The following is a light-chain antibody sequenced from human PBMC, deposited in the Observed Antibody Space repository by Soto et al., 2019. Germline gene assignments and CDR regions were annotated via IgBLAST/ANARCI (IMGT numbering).Light chain of an antibody. J-gene: IGLJ1*01. Sequence: QSAVTQPASVSGSPGQSNTISCTGTSTDVGRYNYVSWYQQHPGKAPKLMVYDVSNRPSWVSNRFSGSKSGITASLTISGLQAEDEADYYCTSYTSDSTYVFGTGTKVTVL. V-gene: IGLV2-14*01. CDR1: STDVGRYNY. CDR2: DVS. CDR3: TSYTSDSTYV.